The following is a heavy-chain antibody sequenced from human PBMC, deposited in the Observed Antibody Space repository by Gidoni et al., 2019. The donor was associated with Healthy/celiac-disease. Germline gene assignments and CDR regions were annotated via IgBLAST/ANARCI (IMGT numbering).Heavy chain of an antibody. CDR3: ARNGPDWYDSSGYFPDY. J-gene: IGHJ4*02. D-gene: IGHD3-22*01. Sequence: GLEWMGWINPNSGGTNYAQKFQGRVTMTRDTSISTAYMELSRLRSDDTAVYYCARNGPDWYDSSGYFPDYWGQGTLVTVSS. CDR2: INPNSGGT. V-gene: IGHV1-2*02.